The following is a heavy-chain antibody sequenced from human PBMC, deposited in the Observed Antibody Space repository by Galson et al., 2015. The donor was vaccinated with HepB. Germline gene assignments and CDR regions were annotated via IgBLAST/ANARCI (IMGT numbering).Heavy chain of an antibody. D-gene: IGHD2-2*01. V-gene: IGHV1-18*01. CDR3: ASVGGPYSSNWRGNYSYYGMDV. CDR1: GHTLTSFG. J-gene: IGHJ6*02. CDR2: ISASNGNT. Sequence: SVKVSCKASGHTLTSFGISWVRQAPGQGLEWMGWISASNGNTHYAQTFQGRVTLTTDTSTNSAYLELRSLRSDDTAVYYCASVGGPYSSNWRGNYSYYGMDVWGQGTTVTVSS.